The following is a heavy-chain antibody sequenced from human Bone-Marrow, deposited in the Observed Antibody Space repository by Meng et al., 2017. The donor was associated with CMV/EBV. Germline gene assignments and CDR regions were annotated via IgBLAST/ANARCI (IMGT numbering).Heavy chain of an antibody. V-gene: IGHV3-21*01. CDR2: ISSSSSYI. Sequence: GESLKISCAAPGFTFSNAWMSWVRQAPGKGLEWVSSISSSSSYIYYADSVKGRFTISRDNAKNLLYLQMNSLRAEDTAVYYCARDAPRNPLYYYGMDVWGQETTVTVSS. J-gene: IGHJ6*01. CDR1: GFTFSNAW. CDR3: ARDAPRNPLYYYGMDV.